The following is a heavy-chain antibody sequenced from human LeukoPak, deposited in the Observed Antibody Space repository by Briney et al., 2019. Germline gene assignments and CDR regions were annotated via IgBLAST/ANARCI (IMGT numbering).Heavy chain of an antibody. CDR2: IIPILGIA. Sequence: SVKVSCKASGGPFSSYAISWVRQAPGQGLEWMGRIIPILGIANYAQKFQGRVTITADKSTSTAYMELSSLRSEDTAVYYCARLSGGSHVSGMDVWGQGTTVTVSS. D-gene: IGHD2-15*01. J-gene: IGHJ6*02. CDR1: GGPFSSYA. V-gene: IGHV1-69*04. CDR3: ARLSGGSHVSGMDV.